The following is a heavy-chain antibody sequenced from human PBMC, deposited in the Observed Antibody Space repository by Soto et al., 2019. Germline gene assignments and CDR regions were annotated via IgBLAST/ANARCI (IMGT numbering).Heavy chain of an antibody. J-gene: IGHJ6*03. D-gene: IGHD5-18*01. CDR2: IYYSGST. CDR1: GGSISSSSYY. V-gene: IGHV4-39*01. CDR3: ARRANSPDYYYYYYMDV. Sequence: TLSLTCTVSGGSISSSSYYWGWIRQPPGKGLEWIGSIYYSGSTYYNPSLKSRVTISVDTSKNQFSLKLSSVTAADTAVYYCARRANSPDYYYYYYMDVWGKGTTVTVSS.